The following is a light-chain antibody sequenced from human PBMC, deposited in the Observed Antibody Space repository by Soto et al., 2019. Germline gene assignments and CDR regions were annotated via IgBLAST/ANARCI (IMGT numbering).Light chain of an antibody. CDR1: QSISDT. J-gene: IGKJ1*01. CDR3: QQYNNWAWT. V-gene: IGKV3-15*01. CDR2: GAS. Sequence: EIVMTQSPATLSVSPGGRATLSCRASQSISDTLAWYQQKPGQAPRLLIYGASTRAPGFPARFSGSGSGTDFTLTISGLQYDTLEMYYCQQYNNWAWTFGQATNVKI.